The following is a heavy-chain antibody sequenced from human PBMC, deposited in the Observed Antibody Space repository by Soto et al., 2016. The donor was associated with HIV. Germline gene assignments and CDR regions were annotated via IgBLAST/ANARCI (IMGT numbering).Heavy chain of an antibody. D-gene: IGHD3-22*01. CDR1: EYTFTGYY. V-gene: IGHV1-2*02. Sequence: QVQLVQSGAEVKKPGASVKVSCKASEYTFTGYYIHWVRQAPGQGLEWMGWINPNGGGTNYAEKLQGRVTMTRDTSISTAYMELSRLRSDDTAVYYCARGITMIGGYFDYWGQGTLGHRSPQ. CDR2: INPNGGGT. J-gene: IGHJ4*02. CDR3: ARGITMIGGYFDY.